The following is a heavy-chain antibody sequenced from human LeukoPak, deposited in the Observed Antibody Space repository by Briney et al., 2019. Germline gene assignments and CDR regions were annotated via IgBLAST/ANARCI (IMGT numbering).Heavy chain of an antibody. D-gene: IGHD3-10*01. V-gene: IGHV1-46*01. CDR2: INPGGDNT. Sequence: GASVKVSCKASGYTFTNYYIHWVRQAPGQGLEWMGLINPGGDNTDYAQNFQGRVTMTRDTSTSTAYMELRSLRSDDTAVYYCARVVVLVWFGESLYYFDYWGQGTLVTVSS. CDR3: ARVVVLVWFGESLYYFDY. CDR1: GYTFTNYY. J-gene: IGHJ4*02.